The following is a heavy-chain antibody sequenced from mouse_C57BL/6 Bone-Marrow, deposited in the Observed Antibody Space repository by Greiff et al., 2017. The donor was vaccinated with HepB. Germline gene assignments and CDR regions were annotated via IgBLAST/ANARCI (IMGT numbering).Heavy chain of an antibody. CDR3: ARVPVFTKVVARGYFDV. Sequence: VQLQQSGPELVKPGASVKMSCKASGYTFTDYNMHWVKQSPGKSLEWIGYINPNNGGTSYNQKFKGKATLTVNKSSSTAYMELRSLTSEDSAVYYCARVPVFTKVVARGYFDVWGTGTTVTVSS. V-gene: IGHV1-22*01. CDR1: GYTFTDYN. J-gene: IGHJ1*03. CDR2: INPNNGGT. D-gene: IGHD1-1*01.